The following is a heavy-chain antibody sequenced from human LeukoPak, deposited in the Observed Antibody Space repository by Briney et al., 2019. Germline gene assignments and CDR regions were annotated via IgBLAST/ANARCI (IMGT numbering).Heavy chain of an antibody. D-gene: IGHD1-26*01. CDR3: ARGRGGSYWRTNWFDP. CDR1: GYTLTELS. V-gene: IGHV1-24*01. J-gene: IGHJ5*02. Sequence: ASVKVSCKVSGYTLTELSMHWVRQAPGKGLEWMGGFDPEDGETIYAQKFQGRVTMTRNTSRSTAYMELSSLRSEDTAVYYCARGRGGSYWRTNWFDPWGQGTLVTVSS. CDR2: FDPEDGET.